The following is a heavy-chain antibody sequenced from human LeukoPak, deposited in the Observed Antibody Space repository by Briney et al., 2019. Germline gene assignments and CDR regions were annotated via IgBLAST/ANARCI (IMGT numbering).Heavy chain of an antibody. CDR1: GGSISSYY. CDR2: IYYSGST. CDR3: ARHEDQLWAWFDP. Sequence: PSETLSLTCTVSGGSISSYYWSWIRQPPGKGLEWIGYIYYSGSTNYNPSLKSRVTISVDTSKNQFSLKLSSVTAADTAVYYCARHEDQLWAWFDPWGQGTLVTVSS. J-gene: IGHJ5*02. D-gene: IGHD5-18*01. V-gene: IGHV4-59*08.